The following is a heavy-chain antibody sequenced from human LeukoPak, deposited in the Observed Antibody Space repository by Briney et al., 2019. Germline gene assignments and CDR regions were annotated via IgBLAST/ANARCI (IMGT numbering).Heavy chain of an antibody. J-gene: IGHJ4*02. Sequence: GGSLRLSCAASGFTFSSYGMHWVRQAPGKGLEWVAAIWYDGSNKYYADSVKGRFTISRDNSKNTLYLQMNSLRAEDTAVYYCAKLRGRYGDYGYYFDYWGQGTLVTVSS. CDR3: AKLRGRYGDYGYYFDY. V-gene: IGHV3-33*06. CDR2: IWYDGSNK. CDR1: GFTFSSYG. D-gene: IGHD4-17*01.